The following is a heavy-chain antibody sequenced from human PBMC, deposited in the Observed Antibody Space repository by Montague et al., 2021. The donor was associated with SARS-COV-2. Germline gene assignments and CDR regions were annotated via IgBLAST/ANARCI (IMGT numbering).Heavy chain of an antibody. CDR3: TSGREGNYNVMDV. CDR1: GDSVSLNSAT. CDR2: TYYRSKWYN. J-gene: IGHJ6*02. V-gene: IGHV6-1*01. D-gene: IGHD1-1*01. Sequence: CAISGDSVSLNSATWNWVMQSPSRGLEWLGGTYYRSKWYNDYAVSVRVRVTINPDTSKNQFPLQLNSVTPEDTAIYYCTSGREGNYNVMDVWGQGTTVTVSS.